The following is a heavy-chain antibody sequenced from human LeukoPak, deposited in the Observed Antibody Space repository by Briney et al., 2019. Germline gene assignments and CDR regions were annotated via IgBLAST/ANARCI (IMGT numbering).Heavy chain of an antibody. CDR2: IIIILDTT. Sequence: ASVKVSCKTSGGTFSSYAISWVRQAPGQGLEWMGRIIIILDTTNYAQKFQGRLTITADKSTSTASMELSSLRSEDTAVYYCAREEYYYDSSGYYSASDAFDIWGQGTMVTVSS. CDR3: AREEYYYDSSGYYSASDAFDI. V-gene: IGHV1-69*04. CDR1: GGTFSSYA. J-gene: IGHJ3*02. D-gene: IGHD3-22*01.